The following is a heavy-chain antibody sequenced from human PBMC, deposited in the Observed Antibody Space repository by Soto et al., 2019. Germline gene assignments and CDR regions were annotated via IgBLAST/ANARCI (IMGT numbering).Heavy chain of an antibody. Sequence: PSETLSLTCTVSGGSISSYYWSWIRQPPGKGLEWIGYIYYSGSTNYNPSLKSRVTISVDTSKNQFSLKLSSVTAADTAVYYCARGFVVYWFAPWGQGTLVTVSS. CDR3: ARGFVVYWFAP. V-gene: IGHV4-59*01. J-gene: IGHJ5*02. CDR2: IYYSGST. D-gene: IGHD2-21*01. CDR1: GGSISSYY.